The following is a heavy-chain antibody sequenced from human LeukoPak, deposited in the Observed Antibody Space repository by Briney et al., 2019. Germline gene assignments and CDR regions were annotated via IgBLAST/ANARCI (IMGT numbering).Heavy chain of an antibody. CDR2: IYYSGST. D-gene: IGHD6-13*01. CDR1: GGSISSYY. V-gene: IGHV4-59*08. CDR3: ARHDSRNWYFDL. Sequence: PSETLSLTCTVSGGSISSYYWSWIRQPPGKGLGWIGYIYYSGSTNYNPSLKSRVTISVDTSKNQFSLKLSSVTAADTAVYYCARHDSRNWYFDLWGRGTLVTVSS. J-gene: IGHJ2*01.